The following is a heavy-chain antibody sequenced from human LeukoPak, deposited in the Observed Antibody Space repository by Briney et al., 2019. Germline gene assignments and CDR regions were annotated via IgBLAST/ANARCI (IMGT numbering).Heavy chain of an antibody. J-gene: IGHJ4*02. D-gene: IGHD2-15*01. CDR2: IKPNSGAT. CDR3: ATLGSPNFDN. Sequence: ASVKVSCKASGYSFSGYYLHWVRQAPGQGLEWMGRIKPNSGATDYAQKFQGRVTMTRDTSTSAAYVELSRLRSDDTAMYYCATLGSPNFDNWGQGTLVTVSS. CDR1: GYSFSGYY. V-gene: IGHV1-2*06.